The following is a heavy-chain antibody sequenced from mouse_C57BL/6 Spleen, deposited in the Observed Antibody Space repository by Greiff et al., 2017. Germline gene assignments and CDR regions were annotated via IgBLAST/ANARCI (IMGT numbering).Heavy chain of an antibody. V-gene: IGHV5-4*01. CDR3: AIDGDGPPPPWFAY. Sequence: EVMLVESGGGLVKPGGSLKLSCAASGFTFSSYAMSWVRQTPEKRLEWVATISDGGSYTYYPDNVKGRVTISRDNAKNDLYLQMSHLKSEDTAMYYCAIDGDGPPPPWFAYWGQGTLVTVSA. J-gene: IGHJ3*01. CDR2: ISDGGSYT. D-gene: IGHD1-2*01. CDR1: GFTFSSYA.